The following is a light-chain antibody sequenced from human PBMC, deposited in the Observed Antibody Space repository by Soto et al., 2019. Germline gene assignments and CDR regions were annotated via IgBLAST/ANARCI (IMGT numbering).Light chain of an antibody. J-gene: IGLJ3*02. V-gene: IGLV8-61*01. Sequence: HTVVTQEPSFSVSPGRTVTLTCGLSSGSVSTSYYPSWYQQTPGQAPRTLIYSTNTRSSGVPDRFSGSILGNKAALTITGAQAEDESDYYCVLYMGSGIWVFGGGTKLTVL. CDR3: VLYMGSGIWV. CDR2: STN. CDR1: SGSVSTSYY.